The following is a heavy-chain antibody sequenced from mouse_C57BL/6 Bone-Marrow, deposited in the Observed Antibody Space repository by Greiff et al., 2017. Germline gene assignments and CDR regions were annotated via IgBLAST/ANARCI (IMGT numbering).Heavy chain of an antibody. V-gene: IGHV1-22*01. CDR3: ARLATGDAMDY. J-gene: IGHJ4*01. CDR2: INPNNGGT. CDR1: GYTFTDYN. Sequence: EVKLQESGPELVKPGASVKMSCKASGYTFTDYNMHWVKQSHGKSLEWIGYINPNNGGTSYNQKFKGKATLTVNKSSSTAYMELRSLTSEDSAVYYFARLATGDAMDYWGQGTSVTVAA. D-gene: IGHD1-1*01.